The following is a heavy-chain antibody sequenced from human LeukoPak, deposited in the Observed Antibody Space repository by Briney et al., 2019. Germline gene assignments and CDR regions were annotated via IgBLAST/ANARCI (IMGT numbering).Heavy chain of an antibody. CDR1: GITLSNYG. CDR2: ISDSGGRT. CDR3: AKRGVVIRVILVGFHKEAYYFDS. D-gene: IGHD3-22*01. V-gene: IGHV3-23*01. Sequence: GGSPRLSCAVSGITLSNYGMSWVRQAPGKGLEWVAGISDSGGRTNYADSVKGRFTISRDSPKNTLYLQMNSLRAEDTALYFCAKRGVVIRVILVGFHKEAYYFDSWGQGALVTVSS. J-gene: IGHJ4*02.